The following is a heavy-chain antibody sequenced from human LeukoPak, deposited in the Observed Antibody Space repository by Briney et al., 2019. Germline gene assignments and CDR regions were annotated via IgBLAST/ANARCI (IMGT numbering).Heavy chain of an antibody. CDR3: ARPNYYDSSGYYYPDKDAFDI. Sequence: SETLSLTCTVSGGSISSYYWSWIRQPPGKGLEWIGYIYYSGSTNYNPSLKSRVTISVDTSKNQFSLKLSSVTAADTAVYYCARPNYYDSSGYYYPDKDAFDIWGQGTMVTVSS. V-gene: IGHV4-59*08. CDR2: IYYSGST. J-gene: IGHJ3*02. D-gene: IGHD3-22*01. CDR1: GGSISSYY.